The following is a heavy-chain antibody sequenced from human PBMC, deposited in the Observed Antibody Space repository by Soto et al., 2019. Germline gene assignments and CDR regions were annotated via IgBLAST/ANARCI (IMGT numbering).Heavy chain of an antibody. CDR1: GFTFSSYG. J-gene: IGHJ3*02. D-gene: IGHD1-20*01. Sequence: GGSLRLSCAASGFTFSSYGMHWVRQAPGKGLEWVAVISYDGSNKYYADSVKGRFTISRDNSKNTLYLQMNSLRAEDTAVYYCATDRQDYVGNWDAFDIWGQGIMVTV. V-gene: IGHV3-30*03. CDR3: ATDRQDYVGNWDAFDI. CDR2: ISYDGSNK.